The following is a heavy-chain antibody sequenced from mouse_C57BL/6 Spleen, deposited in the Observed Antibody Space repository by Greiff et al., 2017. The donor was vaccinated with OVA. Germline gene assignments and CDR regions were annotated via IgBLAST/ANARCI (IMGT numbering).Heavy chain of an antibody. J-gene: IGHJ2*01. CDR3: ARYYYGSSYADY. CDR1: GYTFTDYY. CDR2: INPNNGGT. V-gene: IGHV1-26*01. D-gene: IGHD1-1*01. Sequence: VQLQQSGPELVKPGASVKISCKASGYTFTDYYMNWVKQSHGKSLEWIGDINPNNGGTSYNQKFKGKATLTVDKSSSTAYMELRSLTSEDSAVYYCARYYYGSSYADYWGQGTTLTVSS.